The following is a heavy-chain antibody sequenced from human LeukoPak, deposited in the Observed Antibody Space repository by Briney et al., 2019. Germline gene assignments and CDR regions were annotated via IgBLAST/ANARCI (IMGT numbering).Heavy chain of an antibody. D-gene: IGHD2-15*01. J-gene: IGHJ6*03. V-gene: IGHV4-39*07. CDR1: SGSISTSNYY. CDR3: ARMVGAASLYYYYYMDV. CDR2: IFYSGST. Sequence: SETLSLTCTVSSGSISTSNYYWGWVRQPPGKALEWIGNIFYSGSTYYSPSLKSRVTISLDTSKNQFSLKLSSVTAADTAVYYCARMVGAASLYYYYYMDVWGKGTTVTVSS.